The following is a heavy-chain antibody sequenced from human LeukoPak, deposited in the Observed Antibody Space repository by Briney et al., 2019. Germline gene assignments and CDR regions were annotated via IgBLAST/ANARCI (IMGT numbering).Heavy chain of an antibody. V-gene: IGHV3-15*01. CDR2: IKSKTDGGTT. D-gene: IGHD2-21*01. CDR1: GFTFSNAW. Sequence: GGSLRLSCAASGFTFSNAWMSWVRQAPGKGLEWVGRIKSKTDGGTTDYAAPVKGRFTISRDDSKKTLYLQMNSLKTEDTAMYYCTTDQPIVVVIAVSRGDYYYMDVWGKGTTVTVSS. J-gene: IGHJ6*03. CDR3: TTDQPIVVVIAVSRGDYYYMDV.